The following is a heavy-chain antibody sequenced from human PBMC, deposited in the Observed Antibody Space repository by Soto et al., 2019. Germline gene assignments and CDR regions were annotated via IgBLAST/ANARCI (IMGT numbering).Heavy chain of an antibody. D-gene: IGHD5-18*01. CDR2: TGYTSKWYN. V-gene: IGHV6-1*01. CDR1: GDSISTNNVA. Sequence: QVQLQQSGPGLVKPSQTLSLTCAISGDSISTNNVAWNWIRQSPSGGLEWLGRTGYTSKWYNDYXVXVGXRITINPDTSKNQFSLQLNSVTLDDTAVYYCARGKYSAFDYWGQGTLVTVSS. J-gene: IGHJ4*02. CDR3: ARGKYSAFDY.